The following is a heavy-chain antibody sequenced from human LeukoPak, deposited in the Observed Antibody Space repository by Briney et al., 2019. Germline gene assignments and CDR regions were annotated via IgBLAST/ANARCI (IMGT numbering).Heavy chain of an antibody. D-gene: IGHD3-22*01. CDR2: IYYSGST. CDR3: ARVRQYYDSSGDAFDI. Sequence: PSETLSLTCTVSGGSISSSSYYWGWIRQPPGKGLEWIGSIYYSGSTYYNPSLKSRVTISVDTSKNQFSLKLSSVTAADTAVYYCARVRQYYDSSGDAFDIWGQGTMVTVSS. J-gene: IGHJ3*02. V-gene: IGHV4-39*07. CDR1: GGSISSSSYY.